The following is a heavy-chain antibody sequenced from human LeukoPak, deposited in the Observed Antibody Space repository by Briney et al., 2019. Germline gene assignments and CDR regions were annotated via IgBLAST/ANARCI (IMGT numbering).Heavy chain of an antibody. D-gene: IGHD3-3*01. CDR3: AREDRVEWSMGPFDAFDI. J-gene: IGHJ3*02. CDR1: GGSISSGSYY. V-gene: IGHV4-61*02. CDR2: IYTSGST. Sequence: SQTLSLTCTVSGGSISSGSYYWSWIRQPAGKGLEWIGRIYTSGSTNYNPSLKSRVTISVDTSKNQFSLKLSSVTAADTAVYYCAREDRVEWSMGPFDAFDIWGQGTMVTVSS.